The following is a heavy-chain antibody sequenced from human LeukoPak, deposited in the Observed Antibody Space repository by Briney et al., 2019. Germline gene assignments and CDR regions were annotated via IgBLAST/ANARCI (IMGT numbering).Heavy chain of an antibody. CDR3: ARAGDYEDWSDP. D-gene: IGHD4-17*01. CDR1: GYTFTGYY. Sequence: ASVKVSCKASGYTFTGYYMHWVRQAPGQGLEWMGRINPNSGGTNYAQKFQGRVTMTRDTSISAAYMELSRLRSDDTAVYYCARAGDYEDWSDPWGQGTLVTVSS. J-gene: IGHJ5*02. CDR2: INPNSGGT. V-gene: IGHV1-2*06.